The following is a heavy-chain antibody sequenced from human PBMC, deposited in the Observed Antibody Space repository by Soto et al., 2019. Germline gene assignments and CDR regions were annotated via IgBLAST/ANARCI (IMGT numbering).Heavy chain of an antibody. CDR1: GGSVSSGSYY. J-gene: IGHJ6*02. CDR3: ARLIYIYASDSGYGFDV. V-gene: IGHV4-61*01. CDR2: IYYSGST. D-gene: IGHD2-2*01. Sequence: PSETLSLTCTVSGGSVSSGSYYWSWIRQPPGKGLEWIGYIYYSGSTNYNPSLKSRVTISVDTSKNQFSLSLSSVTAADTAVYYCARLIYIYASDSGYGFDVWGPGTTVTVSS.